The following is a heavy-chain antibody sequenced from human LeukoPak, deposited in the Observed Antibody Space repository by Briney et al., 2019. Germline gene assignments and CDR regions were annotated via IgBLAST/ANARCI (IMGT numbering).Heavy chain of an antibody. Sequence: GGSLRLSCAASGFTFSSYAMTWVRQAPGKGLEWVSTVSGRSDNTFYADSVKGRFVISRDNSKNTLYLQMNSLRAEDTAVYYCAKDSSKSPDYYFDYWGQGTLVTVSS. CDR2: VSGRSDNT. CDR3: AKDSSKSPDYYFDY. V-gene: IGHV3-23*01. J-gene: IGHJ4*02. CDR1: GFTFSSYA. D-gene: IGHD4-11*01.